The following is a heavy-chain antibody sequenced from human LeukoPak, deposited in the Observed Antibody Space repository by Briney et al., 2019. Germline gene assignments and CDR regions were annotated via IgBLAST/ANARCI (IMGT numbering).Heavy chain of an antibody. J-gene: IGHJ4*02. CDR1: SGSIGNYY. CDR3: ARGGDYGDLRYFDY. D-gene: IGHD4-17*01. CDR2: IYYRGST. V-gene: IGHV4-59*01. Sequence: SETLSLTCTVSSGSIGNYYWSWIRQPPGKGLEWIGYIYYRGSTNYNPSLKSRVTFSVDTSKNQFSLKLNSVTAADTAVYYCARGGDYGDLRYFDYWGQGTLVTVSS.